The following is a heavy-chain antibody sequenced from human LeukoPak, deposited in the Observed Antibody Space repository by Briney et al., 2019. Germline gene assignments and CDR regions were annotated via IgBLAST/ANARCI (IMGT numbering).Heavy chain of an antibody. D-gene: IGHD4-23*01. CDR1: GGTFSSYA. CDR2: IIPILGIA. J-gene: IGHJ6*02. V-gene: IGHV1-69*04. CDR3: AREKVSYGGNSYYYYGMDV. Sequence: SVKVSCKASGGTFSSYAISWVRQAPGQGLEWMGRIIPILGIANYAQKFQGGVTITADKSTSTAYMELSSLRSEDTAVYYCAREKVSYGGNSYYYYGMDVWGQGTTVTVSS.